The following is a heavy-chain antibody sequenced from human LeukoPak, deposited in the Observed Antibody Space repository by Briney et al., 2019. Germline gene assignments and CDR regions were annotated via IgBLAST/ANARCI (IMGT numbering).Heavy chain of an antibody. Sequence: GGCLRLSCAASGLTLTNYAMNWVRQTPGKGLEWVSGISGGNTYYADSVRGRFTISRDSSKNTLYLHMDFLRAEDTAVYLCAKGFTTGWSEGYLDYWGQGTLVSVSS. CDR1: GLTLTNYA. D-gene: IGHD6-19*01. V-gene: IGHV3-23*01. J-gene: IGHJ4*02. CDR3: AKGFTTGWSEGYLDY. CDR2: ISGGNT.